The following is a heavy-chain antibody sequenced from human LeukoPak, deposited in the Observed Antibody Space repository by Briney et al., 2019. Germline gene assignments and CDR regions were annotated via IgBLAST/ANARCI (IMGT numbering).Heavy chain of an antibody. Sequence: SQTLSLTCNVSGGAISRGDYYWSWIRQPPGKGLEWIGYIYHSGSTYCNPSLKSRITISVDTSKNQFSLKVTSVTAADTATYYCARFDIVEEGGPDYWGQGTLVTVSS. CDR1: GGAISRGDYY. J-gene: IGHJ4*02. CDR2: IYHSGST. CDR3: ARFDIVEEGGPDY. D-gene: IGHD2-15*01. V-gene: IGHV4-30-4*01.